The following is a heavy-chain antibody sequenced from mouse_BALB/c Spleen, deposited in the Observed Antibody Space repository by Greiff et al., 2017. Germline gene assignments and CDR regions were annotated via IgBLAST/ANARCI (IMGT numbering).Heavy chain of an antibody. Sequence: VQLQQSGAELVKPGASVKLSCKASGYTFTSYWMHWVKQRPGQGLEWIGEINPSNGRTNYNEKFKSKATLTVDKSSSTAYMQLSSLTSEDSAVYYCALNFYFDYWGQGTTLTVSS. CDR2: INPSNGRT. CDR3: ALNFYFDY. D-gene: IGHD1-3*01. J-gene: IGHJ2*01. CDR1: GYTFTSYW. V-gene: IGHV1S81*02.